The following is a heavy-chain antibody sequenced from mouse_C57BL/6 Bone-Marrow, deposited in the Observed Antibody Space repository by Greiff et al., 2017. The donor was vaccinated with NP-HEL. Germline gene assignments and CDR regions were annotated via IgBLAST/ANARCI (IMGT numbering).Heavy chain of an antibody. Sequence: EVQGVESGGGLVKPGGSLKLSCAASGFTFSDYGMHWVRQAPEKGLEWVAYISSGSSTIYYADTVKGRFTISRDNAKNTLFLQMTSLRSEDTAMYYCAGITTVVATYWYFDVWGTGTTVTVSS. V-gene: IGHV5-17*01. J-gene: IGHJ1*03. CDR1: GFTFSDYG. CDR2: ISSGSSTI. D-gene: IGHD1-1*01. CDR3: AGITTVVATYWYFDV.